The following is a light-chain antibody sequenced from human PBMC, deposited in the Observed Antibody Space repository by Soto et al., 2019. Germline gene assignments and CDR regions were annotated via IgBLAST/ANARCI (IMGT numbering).Light chain of an antibody. Sequence: EIVLTQSPGTLSLSPLELATLSCMASQSISSNFLAWYQQKRGQAPRLLIHGASNRATGIPDRFSGSGSGTDFTLTISSLEPEDFAVYYCQRRSNWSTTFGQGTKVDI. CDR2: GAS. J-gene: IGKJ1*01. V-gene: IGKV3D-20*02. CDR1: QSISSNF. CDR3: QRRSNWSTT.